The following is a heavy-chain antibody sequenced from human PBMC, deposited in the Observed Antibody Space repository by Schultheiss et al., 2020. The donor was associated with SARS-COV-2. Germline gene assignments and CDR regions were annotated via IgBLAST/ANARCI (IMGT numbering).Heavy chain of an antibody. D-gene: IGHD2-2*01. J-gene: IGHJ5*02. Sequence: ETLSLTCAVYGGSFSGYYWSWIRQPPGKGLEWIGEINHSGSTNYNPSLKSRVTISVDTSKNQFSLKLSSVTAADTAVYYCARRVPGLGFDPWGQGTLVTVSS. CDR1: GGSFSGYY. CDR3: ARRVPGLGFDP. CDR2: INHSGST. V-gene: IGHV4-34*01.